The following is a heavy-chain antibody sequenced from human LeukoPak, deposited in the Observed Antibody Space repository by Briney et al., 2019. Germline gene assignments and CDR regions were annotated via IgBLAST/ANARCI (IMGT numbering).Heavy chain of an antibody. V-gene: IGHV4-59*08. CDR2: IYYSGST. J-gene: IGHJ4*02. CDR1: GGSISSYY. Sequence: PSETLSLTCTVSGGSISSYYWSWIRQPPGKGLEWIGYIYYSGSTNYNPSLKSRVTISVDTSKNQFSLKLSSVIAADTAVYYCARHIRTIFDYWGQGTLVTVSS. CDR3: ARHIRTIFDY.